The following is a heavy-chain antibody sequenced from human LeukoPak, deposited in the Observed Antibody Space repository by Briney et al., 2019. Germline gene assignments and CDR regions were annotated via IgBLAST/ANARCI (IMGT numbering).Heavy chain of an antibody. J-gene: IGHJ3*02. D-gene: IGHD2-21*02. Sequence: GGSLRLSCAASGFTFSSYGMHWVRQAPGKGLEWVAVISHDGSNKYYADSVKGRFTISRDNSKNTLYLQMNSLRAEDTAVYYCAKNSGYDWLNIVVVTASQNAFDIWGQGTMVTVSS. CDR1: GFTFSSYG. V-gene: IGHV3-30*18. CDR2: ISHDGSNK. CDR3: AKNSGYDWLNIVVVTASQNAFDI.